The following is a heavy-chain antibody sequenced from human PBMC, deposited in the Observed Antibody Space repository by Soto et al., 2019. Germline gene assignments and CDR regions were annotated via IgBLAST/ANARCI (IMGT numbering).Heavy chain of an antibody. CDR2: IGGGGVPT. CDR1: GFTFSNYA. CDR3: AREAALSTVTY. J-gene: IGHJ4*02. V-gene: IGHV3-23*01. D-gene: IGHD4-4*01. Sequence: GGSLRLSCAASGFTFSNYAMSWVRQAPGKGLEWVSAIGGGGVPTYHADSVKGRFTISRDNSKNTLYLQMNSLRAEDTAVYYCAREAALSTVTYWGQGTRVTVSS.